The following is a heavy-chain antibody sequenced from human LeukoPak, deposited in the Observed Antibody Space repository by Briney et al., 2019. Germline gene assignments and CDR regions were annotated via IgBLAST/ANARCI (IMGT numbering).Heavy chain of an antibody. CDR3: ARGGVNYWNPRY. CDR1: GFTVSSHY. CDR2: LYSDNTP. D-gene: IGHD1-1*01. Sequence: PGGSLRLSCVASGFTVSSHYMGWVRQAPGKGLGGISHLYSDNTPYYADSVEGRFNISRDDYKNTIYLHINSLRDEDTAVYYCARGGVNYWNPRYWGQGTLVTVSS. J-gene: IGHJ4*02. V-gene: IGHV3-53*01.